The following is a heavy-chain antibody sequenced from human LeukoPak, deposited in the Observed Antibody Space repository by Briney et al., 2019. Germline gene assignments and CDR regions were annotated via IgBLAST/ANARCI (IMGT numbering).Heavy chain of an antibody. CDR3: AKDPGHCGSTFCYTNY. Sequence: PGGSLRLSCAVSGFTFSSYWMSWVRQAPGKGLEWVANIKHDGSEKNYVDSVKGRFIISRDNAKNSLYLQMNSLRVEDMAVYYCAKDPGHCGSTFCYTNYWGQGTLVTVSS. V-gene: IGHV3-7*04. CDR2: IKHDGSEK. D-gene: IGHD2-2*02. J-gene: IGHJ4*02. CDR1: GFTFSSYW.